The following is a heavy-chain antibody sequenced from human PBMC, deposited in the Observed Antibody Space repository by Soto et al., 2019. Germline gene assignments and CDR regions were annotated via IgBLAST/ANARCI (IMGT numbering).Heavy chain of an antibody. CDR1: GFTFSSYA. D-gene: IGHD6-13*01. J-gene: IGHJ5*02. CDR2: ISGSGGST. V-gene: IGHV3-23*01. CDR3: AKGTGYSSSWYVGWFDH. Sequence: GGSLRLSCAASGFTFSSYAMSWVRQAPGKGLEWVSAISGSGGSTYYSDSVKGRFTISRDNSKNTLYLQMNSLRAEDTAVYYCAKGTGYSSSWYVGWFDHWGHGTLVTVAS.